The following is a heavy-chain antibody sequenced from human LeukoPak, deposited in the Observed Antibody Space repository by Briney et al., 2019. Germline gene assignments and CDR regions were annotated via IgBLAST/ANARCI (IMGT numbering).Heavy chain of an antibody. Sequence: SETLSLTCAVYGGSFSGYYWSWIRQPPEKGLEWIGEINHSGSTNYNPSLKSRVTISVDTSKNQFSLKLSSVTAADTAVYYCARGAGDPGAFDIWGQGTMVTVSS. J-gene: IGHJ3*02. CDR2: INHSGST. CDR3: ARGAGDPGAFDI. D-gene: IGHD3-16*01. CDR1: GGSFSGYY. V-gene: IGHV4-34*01.